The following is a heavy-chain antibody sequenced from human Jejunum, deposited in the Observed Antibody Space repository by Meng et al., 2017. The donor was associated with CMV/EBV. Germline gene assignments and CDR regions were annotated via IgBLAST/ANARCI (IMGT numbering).Heavy chain of an antibody. CDR1: GYTFPHHG. V-gene: IGHV1-18*01. D-gene: IGHD6-19*01. CDR3: ARDPSNTSGRYAYFDS. Sequence: QVQRRQSVVALKKPGPSVPASCRASGYTFPHHGISWTRQAPGQGLEWLGWISCYNGGTIYAQKVQGRFTMTMDKSASTAYMDLRSLRSDDTAIYYCARDPSNTSGRYAYFDSWGQGTLVTVSS. J-gene: IGHJ4*02. CDR2: ISCYNGGT.